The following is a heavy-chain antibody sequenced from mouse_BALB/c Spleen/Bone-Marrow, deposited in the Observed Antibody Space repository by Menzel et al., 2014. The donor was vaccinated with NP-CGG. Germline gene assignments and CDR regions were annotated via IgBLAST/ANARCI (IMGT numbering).Heavy chain of an antibody. CDR1: GFTFSSFG. V-gene: IGHV5-17*02. CDR3: ASSPYGYFDY. Sequence: EVKLVESGGGLVQPGGSRKLSCAASGFTFSSFGMHWVRQAPEKGLEWVAYISSGSSTIYYADTVKGRFTISRDSPKNTLFLQMTSLRSEDTAMYYCASSPYGYFDYWGQGTTLTVSS. J-gene: IGHJ2*01. D-gene: IGHD1-1*01. CDR2: ISSGSSTI.